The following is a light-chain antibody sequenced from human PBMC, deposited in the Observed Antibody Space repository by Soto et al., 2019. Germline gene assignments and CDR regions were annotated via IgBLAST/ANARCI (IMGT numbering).Light chain of an antibody. V-gene: IGLV1-51*01. CDR1: SSNIGNNF. Sequence: QSVLTQPPSVSAAPGQMVTISCSGSSSNIGNNFVSWYQQLPGTAPRLLIYDNNNRPSGIPDRFSGSQSGTSATLAITGLQTGDEADYFCGTWDSSLSVVIFGGGTKLTVL. CDR3: GTWDSSLSVVI. CDR2: DNN. J-gene: IGLJ2*01.